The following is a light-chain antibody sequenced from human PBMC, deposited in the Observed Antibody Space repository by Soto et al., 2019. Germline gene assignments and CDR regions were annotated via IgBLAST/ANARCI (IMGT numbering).Light chain of an antibody. J-gene: IGLJ1*01. V-gene: IGLV1-40*01. Sequence: QAALTQPPSVSGAPGQRVAISCTWSSSNIGAGSEVHWYQHLPGTAPKLLIFGYSNRHSGVPDRFSGSKSGTSASLAITGLQAEDEADYYCQSYDSSLSGYVFGTGTKVTVL. CDR2: GYS. CDR1: SSNIGAGSE. CDR3: QSYDSSLSGYV.